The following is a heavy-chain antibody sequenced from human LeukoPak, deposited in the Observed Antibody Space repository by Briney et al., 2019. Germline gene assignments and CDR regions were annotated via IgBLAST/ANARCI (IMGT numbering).Heavy chain of an antibody. Sequence: GGSLRLSCLTSGFTLSTNAMSWVRQAPGKGLEWISGISGSGASTYYADSVKGRFTISRDDSRNTLYLQMNSLRGDDTAVYYCAREGGTYYDFWSGYSLAGYFDYWGQGTLVTVSS. CDR2: ISGSGAST. V-gene: IGHV3-23*01. D-gene: IGHD3-3*01. CDR3: AREGGTYYDFWSGYSLAGYFDY. CDR1: GFTLSTNA. J-gene: IGHJ4*02.